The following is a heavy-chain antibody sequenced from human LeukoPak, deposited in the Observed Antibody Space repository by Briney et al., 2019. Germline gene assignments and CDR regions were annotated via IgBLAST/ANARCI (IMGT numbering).Heavy chain of an antibody. D-gene: IGHD4-23*01. CDR1: GGSISSYY. Sequence: SETLSLTCTVSGGSISSYYWSWIRQPPGKGLEWIGYIYDSGTTRYNPFLKSRVTISVDTSKNQFSLKLSSVTAADTAVYYCARGYGGNSRGAFDIWGQGTMVTVSS. CDR3: ARGYGGNSRGAFDI. V-gene: IGHV4-59*12. J-gene: IGHJ3*02. CDR2: IYDSGTT.